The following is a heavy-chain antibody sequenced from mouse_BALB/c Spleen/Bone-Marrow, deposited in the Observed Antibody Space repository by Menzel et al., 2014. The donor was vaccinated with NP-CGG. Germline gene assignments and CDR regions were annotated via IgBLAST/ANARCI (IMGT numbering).Heavy chain of an antibody. CDR3: ATYDGYCFDY. V-gene: IGHV3-8*02. J-gene: IGHJ2*01. CDR1: GNSITSGY. CDR2: ISYSGNT. D-gene: IGHD2-3*01. Sequence: EVKLVESGPSLVKPSQALSLTCSVTGNSITSGYWNWIRRFPGNKLEYMGYISYSGNTYYNPSLKSRISITRDTSKNQYYLQLNSVTTEDTATYYCATYDGYCFDYWGQGTTLTVSS.